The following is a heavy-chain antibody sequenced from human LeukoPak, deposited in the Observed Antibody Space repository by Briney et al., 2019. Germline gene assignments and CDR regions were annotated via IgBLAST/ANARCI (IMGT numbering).Heavy chain of an antibody. CDR2: ISSSSSTI. Sequence: GGSLRLSCAASGFTFSSCSMNWVRQAPGKGLERVTYISSSSSTIYYADSVKGRFTISRDNAKNSLYLQMNSLRAEDTAVYYCAKSGDFSPYSRNRFLDYWGQGILVTVSS. V-gene: IGHV3-48*01. CDR3: AKSGDFSPYSRNRFLDY. J-gene: IGHJ4*02. CDR1: GFTFSSCS. D-gene: IGHD2-21*02.